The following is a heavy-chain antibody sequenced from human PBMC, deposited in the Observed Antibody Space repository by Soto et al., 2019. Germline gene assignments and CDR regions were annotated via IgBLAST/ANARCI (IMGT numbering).Heavy chain of an antibody. CDR1: GGTFSSYA. Sequence: QVQLVQSGAEVKKPGSSVKVSCKASGGTFSSYAISWVRQAPGQGLEWMGGIIPIFGTANYAQKFQGRVTITADESTSTAYMELSSLRSEDTAVYYCARGLEQLVRYYYYGMDVWGQGTAVTVSS. CDR2: IIPIFGTA. V-gene: IGHV1-69*01. J-gene: IGHJ6*02. CDR3: ARGLEQLVRYYYYGMDV. D-gene: IGHD6-6*01.